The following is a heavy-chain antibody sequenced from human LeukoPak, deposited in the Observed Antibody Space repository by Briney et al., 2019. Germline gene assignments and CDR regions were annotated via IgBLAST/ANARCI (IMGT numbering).Heavy chain of an antibody. J-gene: IGHJ4*02. D-gene: IGHD3-22*01. CDR3: ARGGLIVGDY. V-gene: IGHV1-46*01. CDR1: GYTFTSYY. Sequence: VPVKVSCKASGYTFTSYYMHWVRQAPGQGLEWMGIINPSGDTTGYAQKFQGRVTMTRDTSTATVYMELSSLRSEDTAVYYCARGGLIVGDYWRKGTLVAVSS. CDR2: INPSGDTT.